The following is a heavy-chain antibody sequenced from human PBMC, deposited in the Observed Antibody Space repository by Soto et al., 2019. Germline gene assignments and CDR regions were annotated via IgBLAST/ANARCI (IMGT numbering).Heavy chain of an antibody. CDR3: ASMVRGAPVGF. CDR1: GLTVSSNC. J-gene: IGHJ4*02. V-gene: IGHV3-53*01. Sequence: PGGSLRLSCAVSGLTVSSNCMSWVRQAPGKGLEWVSVIYSDGGTYYADSVKGRFTISKDNSKNTLYLQMSRLRAEDTAMYYCASMVRGAPVGFWGQGTLVTVSS. D-gene: IGHD3-10*01. CDR2: IYSDGGT.